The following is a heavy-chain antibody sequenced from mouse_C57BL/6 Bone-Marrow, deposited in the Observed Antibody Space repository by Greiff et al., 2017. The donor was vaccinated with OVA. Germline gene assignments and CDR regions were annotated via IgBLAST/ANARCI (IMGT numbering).Heavy chain of an antibody. V-gene: IGHV5-12*01. D-gene: IGHD1-1*01. Sequence: EVMLVESGGGLVQPGGSLKLSCAASGFTFSDYYMYWVRQTPEKRLEWVAYISNGGGSTYYPDTVKGRFPISRDNAKNTLYLQMSRLKSEDTAMYYCARHAYYGSRGMDYWGQGTSVTVSS. CDR1: GFTFSDYY. J-gene: IGHJ4*01. CDR3: ARHAYYGSRGMDY. CDR2: ISNGGGST.